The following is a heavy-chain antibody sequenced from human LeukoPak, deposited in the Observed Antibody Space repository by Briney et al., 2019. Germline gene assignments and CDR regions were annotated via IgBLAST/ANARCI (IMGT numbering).Heavy chain of an antibody. V-gene: IGHV4-61*01. CDR1: GGSVSSGSYY. CDR2: IYYSGST. D-gene: IGHD2-21*02. CDR3: ARALVTAILYED. J-gene: IGHJ4*02. Sequence: SETLSLTCSVSGGSVSSGSYYWSRIRQPPGKGLEWIGYIYYSGSTNYNPSLKSRVTISVDTSKNQFSLKLSSVTAADTAVYYCARALVTAILYEDWGQGTLVTASS.